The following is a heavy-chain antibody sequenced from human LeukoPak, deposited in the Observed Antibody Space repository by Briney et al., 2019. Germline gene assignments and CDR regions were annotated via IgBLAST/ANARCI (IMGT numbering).Heavy chain of an antibody. J-gene: IGHJ5*02. CDR1: GGSMSIDTYF. D-gene: IGHD6-19*01. CDR3: ARAKYSSGGNWFDP. V-gene: IGHV4-39*07. Sequence: SETLSLTCTVSGGSMSIDTYFWVWIRQPPGKGLEWIGIISYSGSTFYNPSLKSGVTIRVDTSKNQFSLKLNSVTAADTAVYYCARAKYSSGGNWFDPWGQGTLVTVSS. CDR2: ISYSGST.